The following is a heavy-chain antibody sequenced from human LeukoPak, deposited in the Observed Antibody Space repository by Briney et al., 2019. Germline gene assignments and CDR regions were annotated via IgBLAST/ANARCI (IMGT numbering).Heavy chain of an antibody. J-gene: IGHJ4*02. CDR3: ARERTLFPGDSSGYFDY. CDR1: GGSFSGYY. V-gene: IGHV4-34*01. Sequence: SETLSLTCAVYGGSFSGYYWSWIRQPPGKGLEWIGEINHSGSTNYNPSPKSRVTISVDTSKNQSSLKLSSVTAADTAVYYCARERTLFPGDSSGYFDYWGQGTLVTVSS. D-gene: IGHD3-22*01. CDR2: INHSGST.